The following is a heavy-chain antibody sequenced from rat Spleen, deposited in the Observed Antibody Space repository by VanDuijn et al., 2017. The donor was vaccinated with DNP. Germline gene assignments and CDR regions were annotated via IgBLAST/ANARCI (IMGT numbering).Heavy chain of an antibody. CDR3: TTDAAY. CDR2: ISPDGGSI. V-gene: IGHV5-20*01. CDR1: GFTFGDYY. Sequence: EVQVVESGGGLVQPGGSLKLSCAASGFTFGDYYMSWVRQPPTKGLEWVASISPDGGSIYYRDSVKGRFTMSRDNAMRSLYLQMDSLRSEDTATYYCTTDAAYWGQGTLVTVSS. J-gene: IGHJ3*01.